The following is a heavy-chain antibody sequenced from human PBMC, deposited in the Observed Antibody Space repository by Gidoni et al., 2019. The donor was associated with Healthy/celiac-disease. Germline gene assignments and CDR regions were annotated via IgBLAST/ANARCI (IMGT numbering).Heavy chain of an antibody. V-gene: IGHV3-21*01. CDR1: GFTFSSYS. D-gene: IGHD6-13*01. CDR2: ISSSSSYI. Sequence: EVQLVESGGGLVKPGGSLRLSCAASGFTFSSYSMNWVRQAPGKGLEWVSSISSSSSYIYYADSVKGRFTISRDNAKNSLYLQMNSLRAEDTAVYYCARDDPLILAAADTWGQGTLVTVSS. J-gene: IGHJ5*02. CDR3: ARDDPLILAAADT.